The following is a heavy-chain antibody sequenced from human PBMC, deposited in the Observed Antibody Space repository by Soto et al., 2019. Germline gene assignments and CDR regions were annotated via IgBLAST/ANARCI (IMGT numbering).Heavy chain of an antibody. V-gene: IGHV4-39*01. Sequence: QLQLQESGPGLVKPSETLSLTCTVSGGSISSSSYSWSWIRQPPGKGLEWIGSVQYSGSTYNNPSLKSRVTISVDTSRNQFSLRLSSVTAADTAVYYCAWGVSAAGSAYWGQGIQDTVSS. D-gene: IGHD6-13*01. CDR3: AWGVSAAGSAY. CDR1: GGSISSSSYS. J-gene: IGHJ4*02. CDR2: VQYSGST.